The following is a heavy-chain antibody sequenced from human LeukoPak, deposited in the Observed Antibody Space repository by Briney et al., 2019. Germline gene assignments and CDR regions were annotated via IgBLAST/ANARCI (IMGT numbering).Heavy chain of an antibody. V-gene: IGHV3-23*01. CDR3: AKGKRLPHYYYYGMDV. J-gene: IGHJ6*02. CDR1: GFTFSTSA. D-gene: IGHD5-18*01. CDR2: IGGSGDTT. Sequence: PGGSLRLSCAASGFTFSTSAMNWVRQAPGKGLEWVSVIGGSGDTTYYADSVRGRFTISRDNFKNTLYLQMNSLTAEDTAIYYCAKGKRLPHYYYYGMDVWGQGTTVTASS.